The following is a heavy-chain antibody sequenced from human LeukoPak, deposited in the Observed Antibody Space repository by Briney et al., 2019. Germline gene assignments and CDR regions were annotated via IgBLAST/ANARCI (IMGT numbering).Heavy chain of an antibody. D-gene: IGHD3-22*01. CDR2: IYYSGST. V-gene: IGHV4-39*01. CDR3: ARGSSGYSPYFDY. Sequence: SETLSLTCTVSGGSISSSSYYWGWIRQPPGKGLEWIGSIYYSGSTYYNPSLKSRVTISVDTSKNQFSLKLSSVTAADTAVYYCARGSSGYSPYFDYWGQGTLVTVSS. CDR1: GGSISSSSYY. J-gene: IGHJ4*02.